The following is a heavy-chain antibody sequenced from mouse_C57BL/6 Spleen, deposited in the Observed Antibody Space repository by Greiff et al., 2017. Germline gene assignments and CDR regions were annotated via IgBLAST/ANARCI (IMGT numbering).Heavy chain of an antibody. V-gene: IGHV1-66*01. J-gene: IGHJ1*03. D-gene: IGHD1-1*01. Sequence: QVQLKESVPELVKPGASVKISCKASGYSFTSYYIHWVKQRPGQGLAWIGLIYPGSGNTTYNEKFKGKATLTADTSSSTAYMQLSSLTSEDSAVYYCARETNYYGSSYGYFDVWGTGTTVTVSS. CDR1: GYSFTSYY. CDR3: ARETNYYGSSYGYFDV. CDR2: IYPGSGNT.